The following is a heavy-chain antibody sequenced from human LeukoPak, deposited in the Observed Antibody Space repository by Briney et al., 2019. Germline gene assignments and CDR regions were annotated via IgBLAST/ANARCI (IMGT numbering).Heavy chain of an antibody. V-gene: IGHV3-30*18. CDR3: AKTLTSLIVGDYYFDY. CDR2: ISYDGSNK. CDR1: GFTFSSYG. J-gene: IGHJ4*02. Sequence: GGSLRLSCAASGFTFSSYGMHWVRQAPGKGLEWVAVISYDGSNKYYADSVKGRFTISRDNSKNTLYLQMNSLRAEDTAVYYCAKTLTSLIVGDYYFDYWGQGTLVTVSS. D-gene: IGHD1-26*01.